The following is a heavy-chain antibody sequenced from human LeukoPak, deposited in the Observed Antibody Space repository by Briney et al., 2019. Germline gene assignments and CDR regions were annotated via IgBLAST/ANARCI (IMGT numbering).Heavy chain of an antibody. J-gene: IGHJ4*02. V-gene: IGHV4-30-4*08. CDR1: GGSISNGDYY. CDR3: AREGYYGGNYGY. D-gene: IGHD4-23*01. Sequence: PSETLSLTCTVSGGSISNGDYYWSWIRQPPGKGLEWIGYIYYSGSAYYNPSLKSRVTISVDTSKNQFSLRLSSVTAADTAVYYCAREGYYGGNYGYWGQGTLVTVSS. CDR2: IYYSGSA.